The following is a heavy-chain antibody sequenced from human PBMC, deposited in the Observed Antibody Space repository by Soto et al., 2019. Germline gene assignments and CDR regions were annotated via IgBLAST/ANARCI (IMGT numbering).Heavy chain of an antibody. Sequence: ASVKVSCKASGYTFTSYGISWVRQAPGQGLEWMGWISAYNGNTNYAQKLQGRVTMTTDTSTSTAYMELRSLRSDDTAVYYCARNSHRRSALQTADYYYYMDVWGKGTTVTVSS. CDR1: GYTFTSYG. J-gene: IGHJ6*03. CDR3: ARNSHRRSALQTADYYYYMDV. CDR2: ISAYNGNT. V-gene: IGHV1-18*01. D-gene: IGHD6-25*01.